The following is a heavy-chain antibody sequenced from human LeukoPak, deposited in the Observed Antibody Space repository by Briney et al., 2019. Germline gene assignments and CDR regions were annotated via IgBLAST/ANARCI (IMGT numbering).Heavy chain of an antibody. CDR1: GYTLTELS. CDR3: ATTRAYSGSYRDAFDI. J-gene: IGHJ3*02. Sequence: ASVKVSCKVSGYTLTELSMHWVRQAPGKGLEWMGGFDPEDGETIYAQKFQGRVTMTEDTSTDTAYMELSSPRSEDTAVYYCATTRAYSGSYRDAFDIWGQGTMVTVSS. CDR2: FDPEDGET. D-gene: IGHD1-26*01. V-gene: IGHV1-24*01.